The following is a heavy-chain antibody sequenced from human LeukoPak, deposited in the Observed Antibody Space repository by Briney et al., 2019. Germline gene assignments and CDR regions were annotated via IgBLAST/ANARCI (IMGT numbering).Heavy chain of an antibody. J-gene: IGHJ6*03. V-gene: IGHV1-69*13. CDR1: GGTFISYA. Sequence: ASVKVSCKASGGTFISYAISWVRQAPGQGLEWMGGIIPIFGTADYAQKFQGRVTITPDESTSTAYMELSSLRSQHTCVYSGGRGPTGYNWNDVSLRGYSYSSTDVWGNGNPGTVSS. D-gene: IGHD1-1*01. CDR2: IIPIFGTA. CDR3: GRGPTGYNWNDVSLRGYSYSSTDV.